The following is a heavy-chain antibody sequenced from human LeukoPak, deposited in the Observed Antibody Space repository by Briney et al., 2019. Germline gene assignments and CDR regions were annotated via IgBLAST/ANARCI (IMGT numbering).Heavy chain of an antibody. Sequence: SETLSLTCTVSGGSISSSSYYWGWIRQPPGKGLEWIGSIYYSGSTYYNPSLKSRVTISVDTSKNQFSLKLSSVAAADTAVYYCARRVVVPAAIGVWFDPWGQGTLVTVSS. CDR2: IYYSGST. V-gene: IGHV4-39*01. D-gene: IGHD2-2*01. CDR3: ARRVVVPAAIGVWFDP. J-gene: IGHJ5*02. CDR1: GGSISSSSYY.